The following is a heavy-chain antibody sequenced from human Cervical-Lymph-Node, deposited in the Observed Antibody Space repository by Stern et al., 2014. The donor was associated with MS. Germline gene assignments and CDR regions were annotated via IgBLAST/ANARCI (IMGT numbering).Heavy chain of an antibody. V-gene: IGHV3-53*01. CDR2: IYSGGSI. CDR3: ARDLTFDY. J-gene: IGHJ4*02. CDR1: GFTVSSTF. Sequence: EVQLVESGGGLIQPGGSLRLSCAASGFTVSSTFMSWVRQAPGKGLEWVSIIYSGGSIYYADSVKGRFTISRDNFKNTVYLQMNSLKADDTAVYYCARDLTFDYWGQGTLVTVSS.